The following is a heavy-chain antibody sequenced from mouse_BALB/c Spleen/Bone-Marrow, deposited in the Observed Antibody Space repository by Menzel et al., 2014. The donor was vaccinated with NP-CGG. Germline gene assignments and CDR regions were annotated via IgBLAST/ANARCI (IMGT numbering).Heavy chain of an antibody. Sequence: EVKLMESGGGLVQPGGSLKLPCAASGSDFSRYWMSWVRQAPGKGLEWIGEINPDSSTINYTPSLKDKFIISRDNAKNTLYLQMSKVRFEDTALYYCARLSYYGRFAYWGQGTLVTVSA. CDR1: GSDFSRYW. V-gene: IGHV4-1*02. CDR2: INPDSSTI. J-gene: IGHJ3*01. D-gene: IGHD1-1*01. CDR3: ARLSYYGRFAY.